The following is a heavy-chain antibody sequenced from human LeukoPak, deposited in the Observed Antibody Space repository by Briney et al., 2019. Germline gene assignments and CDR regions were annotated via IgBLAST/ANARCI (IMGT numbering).Heavy chain of an antibody. J-gene: IGHJ3*02. CDR1: GGSISSYY. V-gene: IGHV4-59*01. CDR2: IYYSGST. D-gene: IGHD4-17*01. Sequence: PSETLSLTCTVSGGSISSYYWSWIRQTPGKGLEWIGYIYYSGSTNYNPSLKSRVTISVDTSKNQFSLKLSSVTAADTAVYYCARVRGNDYGDYHDAFDIWGQGTMVTVSS. CDR3: ARVRGNDYGDYHDAFDI.